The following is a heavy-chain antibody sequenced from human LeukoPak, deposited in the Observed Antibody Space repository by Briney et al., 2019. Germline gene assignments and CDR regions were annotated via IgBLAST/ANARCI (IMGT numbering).Heavy chain of an antibody. CDR1: GYSISSGYY. CDR3: ARQTWSGNSYGPRIVLDY. Sequence: PAETLSLTCAVSGYSISSGYYWGWIRHPPGKGPGWVGIIYHDGSTYYNPSHKSRVTISLDTSNNKFSLKASALTAADTAVDYCARQTWSGNSYGPRIVLDYGGQGTLVTVSS. V-gene: IGHV4-38-2*01. CDR2: IYHDGST. D-gene: IGHD5-18*01. J-gene: IGHJ4*02.